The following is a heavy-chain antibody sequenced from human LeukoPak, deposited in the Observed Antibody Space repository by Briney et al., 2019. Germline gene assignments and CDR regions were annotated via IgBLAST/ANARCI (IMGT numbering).Heavy chain of an antibody. CDR3: ARDLMRYCSGGSCYPNDY. J-gene: IGHJ4*02. V-gene: IGHV4-30-4*01. CDR2: IYYSGST. CDR1: GGSISSGDYY. D-gene: IGHD2-15*01. Sequence: SSETLSLTCTVSGGSISSGDYYWSWIRQPPGKGLEWIGYIYYSGSTYYNPSLKSRVTISVDTSKNQFSLKLSSVTAADTAVYYCARDLMRYCSGGSCYPNDYWGQGTLVTVSS.